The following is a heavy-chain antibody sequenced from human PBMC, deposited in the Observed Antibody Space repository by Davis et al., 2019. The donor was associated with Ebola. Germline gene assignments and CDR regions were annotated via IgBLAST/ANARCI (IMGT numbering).Heavy chain of an antibody. V-gene: IGHV1-46*03. CDR3: TMRTPGAF. CDR2: INPSGTST. D-gene: IGHD1-14*01. CDR1: GGTFSSYT. J-gene: IGHJ4*02. Sequence: AASVKVSCKASGGTFSSYTISWVRQAPGRGLEWLGLINPSGTSTNFARKFQGRISMTRDTTTRTLYLDLTNLTLDDTAIYFCTMRTPGAFWGQGTLVTVSS.